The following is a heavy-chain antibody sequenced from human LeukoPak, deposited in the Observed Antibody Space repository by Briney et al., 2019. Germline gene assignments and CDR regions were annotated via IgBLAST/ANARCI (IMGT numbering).Heavy chain of an antibody. V-gene: IGHV1-2*02. D-gene: IGHD1-26*01. Sequence: ASVKVSCKASGYTFTGYYMHWVRQAPGQGFEWMGWINPNSGGTNYAQKFQGRVTMTRDMSTSTVYMELSSLRSEDTAVYYCAREGRMYLELWGQGILVTVSS. CDR2: INPNSGGT. CDR3: AREGRMYLEL. CDR1: GYTFTGYY. J-gene: IGHJ4*02.